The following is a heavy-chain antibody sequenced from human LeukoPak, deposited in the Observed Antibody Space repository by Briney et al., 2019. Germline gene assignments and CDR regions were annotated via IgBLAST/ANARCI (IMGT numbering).Heavy chain of an antibody. J-gene: IGHJ4*02. V-gene: IGHV3-23*01. CDR1: GFTFSSYA. CDR3: ATSRQWLVRYFDY. CDR2: ISGSGGST. Sequence: GGSLRLSCAASGFTFSSYAMSWVRRAPGKGLEWVAAISGSGGSTYYADSVKGRFTISRDNSKNTLYLQMKSLRAEDTAVYYCATSRQWLVRYFDYWGQGTLATVSS. D-gene: IGHD6-19*01.